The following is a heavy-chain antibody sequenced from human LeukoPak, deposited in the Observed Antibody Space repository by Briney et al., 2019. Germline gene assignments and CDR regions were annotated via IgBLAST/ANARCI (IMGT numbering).Heavy chain of an antibody. V-gene: IGHV1-18*01. CDR2: ISAYSANT. J-gene: IGHJ4*02. Sequence: ASVKVSCKASGYTFRNYGISWVRQAPGQGLEWMGWISAYSANTHYAQRFQGRVTLTIDTSTSPAYMEVRSLRSDDTAVYYCARLMPEDIVVVVAATFDHWGQGTLVTVSS. D-gene: IGHD2-15*01. CDR3: ARLMPEDIVVVVAATFDH. CDR1: GYTFRNYG.